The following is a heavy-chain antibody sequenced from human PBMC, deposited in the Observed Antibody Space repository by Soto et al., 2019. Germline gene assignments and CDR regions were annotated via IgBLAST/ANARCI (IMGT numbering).Heavy chain of an antibody. CDR1: GGSVNSGNYY. CDR3: ARVERGTATPVVDAFDI. CDR2: MSHRGGT. D-gene: IGHD2-21*02. J-gene: IGHJ3*02. V-gene: IGHV4-34*01. Sequence: QVQLQQWGAGLLKPSETLSLTCAVFGGSVNSGNYYWSWIRQPPGKGLEWIGEMSHRGGTHFNPSLKSRVTIPVDTSKNQFSLKMSSVTAADTALYYCARVERGTATPVVDAFDIWGPWTMVTVSS.